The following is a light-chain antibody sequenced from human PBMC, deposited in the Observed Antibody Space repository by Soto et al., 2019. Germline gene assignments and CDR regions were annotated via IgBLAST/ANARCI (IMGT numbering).Light chain of an antibody. J-gene: IGLJ1*01. Sequence: QSALTQPASVSGSPGQSITISCTGTSTDVGRYNYASWYQQHPGKAPKLTVYDVSNRPSWVSNRFSGSKSGITASLTISGLQAEDEADYYCTSYTSDSTYVFGTGTKVTVL. CDR1: STDVGRYNY. CDR3: TSYTSDSTYV. CDR2: DVS. V-gene: IGLV2-14*01.